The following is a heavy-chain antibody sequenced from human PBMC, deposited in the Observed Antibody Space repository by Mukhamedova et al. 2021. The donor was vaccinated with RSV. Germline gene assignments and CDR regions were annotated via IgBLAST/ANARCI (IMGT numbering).Heavy chain of an antibody. CDR2: GSSG. V-gene: IGHV3-30-3*01. Sequence: GSSGINAEYMGGRFTISRDNSKNTLYLQMNSLRAEDTAVYYCARDNYGMGVWGQGTTVTVSS. J-gene: IGHJ6*02. CDR3: ARDNYGMGV.